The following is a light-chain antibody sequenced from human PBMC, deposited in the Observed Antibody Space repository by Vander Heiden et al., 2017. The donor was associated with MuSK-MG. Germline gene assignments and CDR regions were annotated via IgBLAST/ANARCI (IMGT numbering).Light chain of an antibody. V-gene: IGKV3-20*01. J-gene: IGKJ1*01. Sequence: EIVLTQSPCTLSLSPGERATLSCRASQSVSSSYLAWYQQKPGQAPRLLIYGASSRATGIPDRFSGSGSGTDFTLTISRLEPEDFAVYYCQHEGSSPRTFGQGTKVEIK. CDR3: QHEGSSPRT. CDR2: GAS. CDR1: QSVSSSY.